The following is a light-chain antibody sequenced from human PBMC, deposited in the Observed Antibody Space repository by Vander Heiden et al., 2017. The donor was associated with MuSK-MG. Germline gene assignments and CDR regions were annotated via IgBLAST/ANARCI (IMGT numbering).Light chain of an antibody. CDR3: SSYTSSSTYV. CDR1: SRDVGGYNY. Sequence: QSALTQPASVSGSPGQSITISCTGTSRDVGGYNYVSWYQQHPGKSRKLMIYDVSKRPSGVSNRFSGSKSGNTASLTISGRQAEDEADYYCSSYTSSSTYVFGTGTKVTVL. CDR2: DVS. J-gene: IGLJ1*01. V-gene: IGLV2-14*01.